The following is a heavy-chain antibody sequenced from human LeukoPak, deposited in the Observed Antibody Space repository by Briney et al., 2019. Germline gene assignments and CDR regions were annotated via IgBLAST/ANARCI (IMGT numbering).Heavy chain of an antibody. J-gene: IGHJ6*03. V-gene: IGHV4-59*11. CDR3: ARGYYYYDRDV. Sequence: SETLSLTCTVSGGSISSHYWSWIRQPPGEGLEWIGYIYYSGSTNYNPSLKSRVTISVDTSKNQFSLKLSSVTAADTAVYYCARGYYYYDRDVWGKGTTVTVSS. CDR2: IYYSGST. CDR1: GGSISSHY.